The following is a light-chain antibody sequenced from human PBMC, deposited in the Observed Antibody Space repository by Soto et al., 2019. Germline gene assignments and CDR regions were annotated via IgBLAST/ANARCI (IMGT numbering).Light chain of an antibody. J-gene: IGKJ4*01. Sequence: DIQMTQSPSTLSASVGDRVTITCRASQSISSWLAWYQQKPGKAPKLLIYDASTLESGVPSRFSGSGSGTEFTLTISSLQPDDFATYYCQQYNSYMLTFGGGSRVEIK. CDR2: DAS. CDR1: QSISSW. V-gene: IGKV1-5*01. CDR3: QQYNSYMLT.